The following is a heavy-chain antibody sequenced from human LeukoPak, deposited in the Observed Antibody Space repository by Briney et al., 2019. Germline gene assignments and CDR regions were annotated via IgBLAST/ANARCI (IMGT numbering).Heavy chain of an antibody. V-gene: IGHV1-2*02. Sequence: ASVKVSCKASGYSFTGYYMHWVRQAPGQGLEWTGWINPNSGGTKYAQKFQGRVTMTRDTSISTVYMELTRLRFDDTAVYYCAREHSGCDTTAWGQGTLVTVSS. J-gene: IGHJ5*02. CDR3: AREHSGCDTTA. CDR2: INPNSGGT. CDR1: GYSFTGYY. D-gene: IGHD4-17*01.